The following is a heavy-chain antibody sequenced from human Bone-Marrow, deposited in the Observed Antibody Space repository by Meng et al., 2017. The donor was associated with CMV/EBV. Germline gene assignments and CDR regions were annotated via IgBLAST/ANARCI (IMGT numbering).Heavy chain of an antibody. CDR3: ASRLVGATSRVVDY. D-gene: IGHD1-26*01. Sequence: GSLRLSCAVYGGSSGGYYWSWIRQPPGKGLEWIGEINHSGSTNYNPSPKSRVTISVDTSKNQFSMKLSSVTAADTAVYYCASRLVGATSRVVDYWGQGTLVTVSS. J-gene: IGHJ4*02. CDR1: GGSSGGYY. CDR2: INHSGST. V-gene: IGHV4-34*01.